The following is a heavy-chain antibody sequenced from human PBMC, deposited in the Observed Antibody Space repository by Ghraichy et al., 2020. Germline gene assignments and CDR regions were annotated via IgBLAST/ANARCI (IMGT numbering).Heavy chain of an antibody. CDR1: GGSISSSSYY. CDR2: IYYSGST. V-gene: IGHV4-39*01. D-gene: IGHD5-18*01. CDR3: ARHQRGYSYGNYPETFDY. Sequence: SETLSLTCTVSGGSISSSSYYWGWIRQPPGKGLEWIGSIYYSGSTYYNPSLKSRVTISVDTSKNQFSLKLSSVTAADTAVYYCARHQRGYSYGNYPETFDYWGQGTLVTVSS. J-gene: IGHJ4*02.